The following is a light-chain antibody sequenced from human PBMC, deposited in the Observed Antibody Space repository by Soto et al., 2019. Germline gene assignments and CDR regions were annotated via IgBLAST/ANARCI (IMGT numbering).Light chain of an antibody. CDR2: GVS. V-gene: IGKV1-9*01. Sequence: DIQLPQSPSFLSASVRDRVTITCRASQVLSSYLAWYQQKPGKAPKLLIYGVSTLQSGVPSRFSGSGSGTEFTLTICSPQAEDFATYYCQQLNTYPLTFGGGTKVDIK. CDR1: QVLSSY. J-gene: IGKJ4*01. CDR3: QQLNTYPLT.